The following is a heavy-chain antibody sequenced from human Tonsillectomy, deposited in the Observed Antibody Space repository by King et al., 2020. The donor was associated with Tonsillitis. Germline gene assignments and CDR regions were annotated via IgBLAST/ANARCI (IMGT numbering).Heavy chain of an antibody. CDR3: ARCLLDMDTAMVTGNY. CDR1: GYTFTNYD. J-gene: IGHJ4*02. V-gene: IGHV1-8*01. Sequence: HVQLVESGAEVKKPGASVKVSCRASGYTFTNYDINWVRQATGQGLEWMGWMNPGSGNTGYAQKFQGRVTMTRNTSISTAYMELSSLRSEDTAVYYCARCLLDMDTAMVTGNYWGQGTLVTVSS. CDR2: MNPGSGNT. D-gene: IGHD5-18*01.